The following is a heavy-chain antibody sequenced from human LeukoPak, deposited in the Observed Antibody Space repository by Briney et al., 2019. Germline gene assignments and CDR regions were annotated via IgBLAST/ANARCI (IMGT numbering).Heavy chain of an antibody. Sequence: ASVKVSFKASGYTFTDYYMHWVRQAPGQGGEGMGWINPNDGDTNYAQKFQGRVTMTRDTSISTAHMEVSRLRSDDTAVYYCARANFLYCSSSTCLFDYWGQGTLVTVSS. D-gene: IGHD2-2*01. CDR1: GYTFTDYY. CDR3: ARANFLYCSSSTCLFDY. V-gene: IGHV1-2*02. CDR2: INPNDGDT. J-gene: IGHJ4*02.